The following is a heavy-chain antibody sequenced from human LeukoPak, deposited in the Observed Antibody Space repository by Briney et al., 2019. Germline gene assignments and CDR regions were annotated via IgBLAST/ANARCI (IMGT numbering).Heavy chain of an antibody. CDR3: ARAGGAVAGTFLVY. CDR2: FDPEDGET. J-gene: IGHJ4*02. D-gene: IGHD6-19*01. Sequence: ASVKVSCKVSGYTLTELSMHWVRQAPGKGLEWMGGFDPEDGETIYAQKFQGRVTMTEDTSTDTAYMEPSSLRSEDTAVYYCARAGGAVAGTFLVYWGQGTLVTVSS. V-gene: IGHV1-24*01. CDR1: GYTLTELS.